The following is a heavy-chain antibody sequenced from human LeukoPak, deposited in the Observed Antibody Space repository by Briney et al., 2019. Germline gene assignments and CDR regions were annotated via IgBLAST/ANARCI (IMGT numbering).Heavy chain of an antibody. V-gene: IGHV1-8*01. CDR3: ARGLGSAAGDNWFDP. D-gene: IGHD6-13*01. CDR1: GYTFTSYD. Sequence: ASVKVSCKASGYTFTSYDINWVRQATGQGLEWMGWMNPDSGNTGCAQKFQGRVTMTRNTSISTAYMELSSLRSEDTAVYYCARGLGSAAGDNWFDPWGQGTLVTVSS. J-gene: IGHJ5*02. CDR2: MNPDSGNT.